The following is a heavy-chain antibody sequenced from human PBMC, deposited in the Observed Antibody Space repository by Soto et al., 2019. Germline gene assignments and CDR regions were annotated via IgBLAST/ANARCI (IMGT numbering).Heavy chain of an antibody. Sequence: GASVKVSCKASGYTFTSYDINWVRQATGQGLEWMGWMNPNSGNTGYAQKFQGRVTMTRNTSISTAYMELSSLRSEDTAVYYCARVPVPAAIEAYMDVWGKGTTVTVSS. V-gene: IGHV1-8*01. J-gene: IGHJ6*03. CDR3: ARVPVPAAIEAYMDV. CDR2: MNPNSGNT. CDR1: GYTFTSYD. D-gene: IGHD2-2*01.